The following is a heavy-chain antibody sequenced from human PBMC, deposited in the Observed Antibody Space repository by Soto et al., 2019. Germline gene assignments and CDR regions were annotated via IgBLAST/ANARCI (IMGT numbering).Heavy chain of an antibody. CDR3: ASEPRTDIVAANVDY. Sequence: EVQLVESGGGLVQPGGSLRLSCAASGFSLSSCSMNWVRQAPVKGLEWVSYISSSSSNKKYAYSVKGRVTISRDNAKNSLYLQMHMLRAEDRGVYYFASEPRTDIVAANVDYLGQVPLVTVSS. V-gene: IGHV3-48*01. J-gene: IGHJ4*02. D-gene: IGHD5-12*01. CDR1: GFSLSSCS. CDR2: ISSSSSNK.